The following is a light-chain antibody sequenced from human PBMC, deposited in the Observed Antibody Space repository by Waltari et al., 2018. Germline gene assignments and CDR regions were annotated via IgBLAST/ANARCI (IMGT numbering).Light chain of an antibody. CDR1: QSISRY. CDR3: QNHERLPAT. Sequence: IVLTQSPGTLSLSPGERATLSCRASQSISRYLVWYQQKPAQPPRLLIYEASRRATGIPDRFSGSGSGTDFSLTISRLEPEDFGVYYCQNHERLPATFGQGTRVEI. CDR2: EAS. V-gene: IGKV3-20*01. J-gene: IGKJ1*01.